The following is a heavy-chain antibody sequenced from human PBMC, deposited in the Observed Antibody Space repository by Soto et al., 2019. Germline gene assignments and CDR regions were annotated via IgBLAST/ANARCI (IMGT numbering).Heavy chain of an antibody. CDR2: IYYSGST. J-gene: IGHJ4*02. CDR3: ARGRYSYGYYFDY. CDR1: GGSISSGDYY. D-gene: IGHD5-18*01. Sequence: SETLSLTCTVSGGSISSGDYYWSWIRQPPGKGLEWIGYIYYSGSTYYNPSLKSRVTISVDTSKNQFSLKLSSVTAADTAVYYCARGRYSYGYYFDYWGQGTLVTVSS. V-gene: IGHV4-30-4*01.